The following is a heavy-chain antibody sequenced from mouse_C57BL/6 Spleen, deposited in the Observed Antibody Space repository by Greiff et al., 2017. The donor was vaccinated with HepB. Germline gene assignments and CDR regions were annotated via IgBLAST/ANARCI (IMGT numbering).Heavy chain of an antibody. CDR3: ARGRGNYDWYFDV. D-gene: IGHD2-1*01. CDR1: GYTFTSYW. J-gene: IGHJ1*03. CDR2: IDPNSGGT. Sequence: QVQLKEPGAELVKPGASVKLSCKASGYTFTSYWMHWVKQRPGRGLEWIGRIDPNSGGTKYNEKFKSKATLTVDKPSSTAYMQLSSLTSEDSAVYYCARGRGNYDWYFDVWGTGTTVTVSS. V-gene: IGHV1-72*01.